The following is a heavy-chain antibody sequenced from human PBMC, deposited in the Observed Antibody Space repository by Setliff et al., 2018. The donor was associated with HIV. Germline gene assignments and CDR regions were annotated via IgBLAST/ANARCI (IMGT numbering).Heavy chain of an antibody. J-gene: IGHJ6*03. V-gene: IGHV3-23*01. CDR3: ARQGSLYYNYMDV. CDR2: ISGSGGST. D-gene: IGHD2-15*01. Sequence: GGSLRLSCAASGFTFNTYAMSWVRQAPGKGLEWVSVISGSGGSTFYADSVKGRFTISRDNSKNTLYLLMNGLRVEDTAVYYCARQGSLYYNYMDVWGKGTTVTVS. CDR1: GFTFNTYA.